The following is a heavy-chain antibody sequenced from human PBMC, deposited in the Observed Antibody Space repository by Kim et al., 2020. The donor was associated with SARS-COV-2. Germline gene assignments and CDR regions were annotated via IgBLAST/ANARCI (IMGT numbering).Heavy chain of an antibody. V-gene: IGHV3-21*01. CDR3: ARWTFDI. CDR1: GFTFSSYT. CDR2: ISKDGTDK. Sequence: GGSLRLSCAASGFTFSSYTMSWVCQAPGMGLECMSSISKDGTDKYYEDSVKGRFTISRDNAKNLLYLHMSTVRAEYTAVYYCARWTFDIWGQGSMVIVSS. J-gene: IGHJ3*02.